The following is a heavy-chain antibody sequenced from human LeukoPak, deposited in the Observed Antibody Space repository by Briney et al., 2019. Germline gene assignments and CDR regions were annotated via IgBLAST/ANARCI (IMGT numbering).Heavy chain of an antibody. J-gene: IGHJ5*02. D-gene: IGHD1-1*01. V-gene: IGHV4-61*02. CDR2: IYTSGST. CDR1: GGSISSGSYY. CDR3: ARVSPTLGTGKWDWFDP. Sequence: PSETLSLTCTVSGGSISSGSYYWSWIRQPAGKGLEWIGRIYTSGSTNYNPSLKSRVTMSVDTSKNQFSLKLSSVTAADTAVYYCARVSPTLGTGKWDWFDPWGQGTLVTVSS.